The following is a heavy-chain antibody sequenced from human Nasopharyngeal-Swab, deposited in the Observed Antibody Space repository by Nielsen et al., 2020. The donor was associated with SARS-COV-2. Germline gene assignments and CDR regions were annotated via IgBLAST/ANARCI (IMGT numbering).Heavy chain of an antibody. CDR1: GGSISSGGYY. J-gene: IGHJ3*02. Sequence: SETLSLTCTVSGGSISSGGYYWSWIRQHPGKGLEWIGYIYYSGSTYYNPSRKSRVTISVDTSKNQFSLKLSSVTAADTAVYYCAREERAVRGMSSDAFDIWGQGTMVTVSS. CDR3: AREERAVRGMSSDAFDI. CDR2: IYYSGST. D-gene: IGHD3-10*01. V-gene: IGHV4-31*03.